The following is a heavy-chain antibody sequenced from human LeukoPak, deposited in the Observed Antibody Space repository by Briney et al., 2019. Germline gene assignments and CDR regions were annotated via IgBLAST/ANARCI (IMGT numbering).Heavy chain of an antibody. D-gene: IGHD1-26*01. CDR3: TRPGIVDFDY. J-gene: IGHJ4*02. CDR2: IRSSAYGGAE. V-gene: IGHV3-49*04. Sequence: PGGSLRLSCTTSGFAFDGFAMNWVRQAAGKGLEWVGFIRSSAYGGAEEYAGFVKGRFITYRDDSKRIGYLQMNSMKTEDTVVYYCTRPGIVDFDYWGQGSRVIVSA. CDR1: GFAFDGFA.